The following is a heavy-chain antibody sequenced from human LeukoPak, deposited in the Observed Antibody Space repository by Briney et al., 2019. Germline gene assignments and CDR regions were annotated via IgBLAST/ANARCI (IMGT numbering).Heavy chain of an antibody. CDR3: ASPLVGYCSSTSCYGNYFDY. CDR1: GFTFSSYA. V-gene: IGHV3-23*01. D-gene: IGHD2-2*03. Sequence: GGSLRLSCAASGFTFSSYAMSWVRQAPGKGLEWVSAISGSGGSTYYADSVKGRFTISRDNSKNTLYLQMNSLRAEDTAVYYCASPLVGYCSSTSCYGNYFDYWGQGTLVTVSS. J-gene: IGHJ4*02. CDR2: ISGSGGST.